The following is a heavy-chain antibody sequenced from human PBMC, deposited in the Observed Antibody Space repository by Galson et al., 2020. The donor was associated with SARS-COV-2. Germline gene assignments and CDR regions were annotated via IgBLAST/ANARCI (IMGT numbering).Heavy chain of an antibody. D-gene: IGHD2-15*01. CDR1: GFTFIGYW. Sequence: GSLRLSCEGSGFTFIGYWMSWVRQAPGKGLEWVASINEDGSEKYYVDSVKGRFTISRDSAKNSVDLQMNGLRADDTAVYYCGRGWSYPAYRGQGTLVTVSS. CDR2: INEDGSEK. V-gene: IGHV3-7*01. J-gene: IGHJ4*02. CDR3: GRGWSYPAY.